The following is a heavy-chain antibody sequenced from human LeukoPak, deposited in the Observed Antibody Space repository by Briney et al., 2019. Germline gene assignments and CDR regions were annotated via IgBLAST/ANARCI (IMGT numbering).Heavy chain of an antibody. CDR2: ISKDGTNQ. D-gene: IGHD2-21*01. Sequence: GGSLRLSCAASGFTFSTYSMHWVRQAPGKGPEWVAVISKDGTNQYYADSVKGRFTISRDNSKDTLFLQMNSLGTDDTGIFYCAKTSDCASVNCYRAFDSWGQGTLVTVSS. J-gene: IGHJ4*02. CDR1: GFTFSTYS. CDR3: AKTSDCASVNCYRAFDS. V-gene: IGHV3-30-3*01.